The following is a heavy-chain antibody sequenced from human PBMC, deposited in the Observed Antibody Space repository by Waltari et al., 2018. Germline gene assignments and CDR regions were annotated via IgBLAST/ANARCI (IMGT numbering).Heavy chain of an antibody. CDR2: IYTSGST. CDR3: ARPLGAAAARHAFDI. V-gene: IGHV4-61*09. D-gene: IGHD6-13*01. CDR1: GGSISSGSYY. Sequence: QVQLQESGPGLVKPSQTLSLTCTVSGGSISSGSYYWSWIRQPAGKGLEWIGYIYTSGSTNDHPSLKSLVTISVDTSKNHFSLKLSAVTAADTAVYYCARPLGAAAARHAFDIWGQGTMVTVSS. J-gene: IGHJ3*02.